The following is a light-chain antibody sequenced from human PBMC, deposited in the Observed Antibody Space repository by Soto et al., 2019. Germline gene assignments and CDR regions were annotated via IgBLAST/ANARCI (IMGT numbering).Light chain of an antibody. J-gene: IGKJ1*01. CDR3: QQYYSTPRT. V-gene: IGKV4-1*01. CDR1: QSVLYSSNNKNY. CDR2: WAS. Sequence: DIVMTHSPDSLAVSLGERATINCKSSQSVLYSSNNKNYLAWYQQKPGQPPKLLIYWASTRESGVPDRFSGSGYGTDFTLTISSLQAEDVAVYYCQQYYSTPRTFGQETKVEIK.